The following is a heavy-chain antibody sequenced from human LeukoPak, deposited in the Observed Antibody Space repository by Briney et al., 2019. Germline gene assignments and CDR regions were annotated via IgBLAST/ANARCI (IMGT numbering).Heavy chain of an antibody. V-gene: IGHV4-34*01. CDR1: GGSFSGYC. D-gene: IGHD2-15*01. CDR2: INHSGST. J-gene: IGHJ5*02. Sequence: SETLSLTCAVYGGSFSGYCWSWIRQPPGKGLEWIGEINHSGSTNYNPSLKSRVTISVDTSKNQFSLKLSSVTAADTAVYYCSVVAAKNWFDPWGQGTLVTVSS. CDR3: SVVAAKNWFDP.